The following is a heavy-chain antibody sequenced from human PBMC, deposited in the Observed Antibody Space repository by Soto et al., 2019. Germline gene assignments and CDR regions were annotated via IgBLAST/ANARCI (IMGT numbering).Heavy chain of an antibody. CDR2: ISISGSTM. J-gene: IGHJ4*02. V-gene: IGHV3-48*03. CDR3: VDDRTGITGG. D-gene: IGHD1-7*01. Sequence: EVQLVESGGGLVQPGGSLRLSCAASGFTFSSYEMNWVRQAPGKGLEWISYISISGSTMNYADSVKGRFTISRDNAKSSVFLQMNSLRVEDTAVYYCVDDRTGITGGGGQGTLVTVSS. CDR1: GFTFSSYE.